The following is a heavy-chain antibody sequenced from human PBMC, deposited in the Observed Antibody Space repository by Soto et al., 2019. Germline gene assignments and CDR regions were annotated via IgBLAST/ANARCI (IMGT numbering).Heavy chain of an antibody. Sequence: GGSLRLSCAASGFTFSSYGMHWVRQAPGKGLEWVAVIWYDGSNKYYADSVKGRFTISRDNSKNTLYLQMNSLRAEDTAVYYCARDRVEWLGGYYYYGMDVWGQGTLVTVSS. V-gene: IGHV3-33*01. D-gene: IGHD6-19*01. J-gene: IGHJ6*02. CDR3: ARDRVEWLGGYYYYGMDV. CDR2: IWYDGSNK. CDR1: GFTFSSYG.